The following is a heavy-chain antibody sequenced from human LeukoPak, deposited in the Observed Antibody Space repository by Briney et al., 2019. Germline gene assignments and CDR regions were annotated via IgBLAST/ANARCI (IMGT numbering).Heavy chain of an antibody. D-gene: IGHD6-19*01. J-gene: IGHJ5*02. CDR1: GYTFTGYY. CDR3: ARIAVADSNWFDP. V-gene: IGHV1-2*02. Sequence: ASVKVSCKASGYTFTGYYMHWVRQAPGEGLEWMGWINPNSGGTNYAQKFQGRVTMTRDTSISTAYMELSRLRSDDTAVYYCARIAVADSNWFDPWGQGTLVTVSS. CDR2: INPNSGGT.